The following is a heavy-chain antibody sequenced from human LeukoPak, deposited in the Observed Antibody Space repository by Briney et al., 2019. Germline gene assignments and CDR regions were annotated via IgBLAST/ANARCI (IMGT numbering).Heavy chain of an antibody. CDR1: GGSISSSSYY. Sequence: PSETLSLTCTVSGGSISSSSYYWGWIRQPPGKGLEWIGSIYYSGSTYYNPSLKSRVTISVDTSKNQFSLKLSSVTAADTAVYYCASSNVEYSSSSPLDYWSQGTLVTVSS. CDR2: IYYSGST. J-gene: IGHJ4*02. D-gene: IGHD6-6*01. V-gene: IGHV4-39*01. CDR3: ASSNVEYSSSSPLDY.